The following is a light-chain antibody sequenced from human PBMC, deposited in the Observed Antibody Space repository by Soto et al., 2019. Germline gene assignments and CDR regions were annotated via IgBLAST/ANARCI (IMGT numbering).Light chain of an antibody. CDR2: LNSDGSH. J-gene: IGLJ2*01. V-gene: IGLV4-69*01. Sequence: QSVLTQSPSASASLGASVKLTCTLSSGHSSYAIAWHQQQPEKGPRYLMKLNSDGSHNKGDGIPDRFSGSSSGAERYLPISSLQSEDEADYYCQTWGTGIQVFGGGTKVTVL. CDR3: QTWGTGIQV. CDR1: SGHSSYA.